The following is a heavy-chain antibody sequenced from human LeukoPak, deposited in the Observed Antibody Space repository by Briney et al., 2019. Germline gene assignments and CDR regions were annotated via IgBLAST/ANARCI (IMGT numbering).Heavy chain of an antibody. V-gene: IGHV1-46*01. D-gene: IGHD3-22*01. Sequence: ASVKSCKASGYTFPSYYMHWVRQAPGQGLEWMGIINPSGGSTSYAQKFQGRVTMTRDTSTSTVYMELSSLRSEDTAVYYCARDRRRGGPAQYTMIVVVGFDYWGQGTLVTVSS. J-gene: IGHJ4*02. CDR1: GYTFPSYY. CDR2: INPSGGST. CDR3: ARDRRRGGPAQYTMIVVVGFDY.